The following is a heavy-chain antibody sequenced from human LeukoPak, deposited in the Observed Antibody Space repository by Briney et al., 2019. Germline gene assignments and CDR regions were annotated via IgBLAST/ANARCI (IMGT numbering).Heavy chain of an antibody. J-gene: IGHJ4*02. CDR3: ARQSGGFYGSSGYYSDS. D-gene: IGHD3-22*01. V-gene: IGHV3-15*01. CDR1: GFTFSNAW. Sequence: PGGSLRLSCAASGFTFSNAWMSWVRQAPGKGLEWVGRIKSKTDGGTTDYAAPVKGRFTISRDDSKNTLYLQMNSLRAEDTAVYFCARQSGGFYGSSGYYSDSWGQGTLVTVSS. CDR2: IKSKTDGGTT.